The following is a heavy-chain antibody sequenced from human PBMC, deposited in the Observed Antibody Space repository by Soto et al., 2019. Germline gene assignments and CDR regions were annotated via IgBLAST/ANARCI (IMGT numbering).Heavy chain of an antibody. J-gene: IGHJ6*02. CDR2: FDPEDGET. Sequence: GASVKVSCKVSGYTLTELSMHWVRQAPGKGLEWMGGFDPEDGETIYAQKFQGRVTMTEDTSTDTAYMELSSLRSEDTAVYYCATGNPDYGDYNYYYYGMDVWGQGTTVTV. CDR3: ATGNPDYGDYNYYYYGMDV. V-gene: IGHV1-24*01. D-gene: IGHD4-17*01. CDR1: GYTLTELS.